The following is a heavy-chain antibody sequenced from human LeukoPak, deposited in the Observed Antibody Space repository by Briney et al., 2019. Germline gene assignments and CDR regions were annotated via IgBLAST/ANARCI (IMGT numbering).Heavy chain of an antibody. CDR2: IKHNGGEK. J-gene: IGHJ4*02. V-gene: IGHV3-7*01. Sequence: GGSPRLSCVASGFTFTDYFMSWVRQAPGKGLEWVASIKHNGGEKYYVDSVKGRFTISRDNAKNSLYLEMSSLRVEDTAVYYCARDRGWRTSGYYLYHFDYWGQGTLVTFAS. CDR1: GFTFTDYF. D-gene: IGHD3-22*01. CDR3: ARDRGWRTSGYYLYHFDY.